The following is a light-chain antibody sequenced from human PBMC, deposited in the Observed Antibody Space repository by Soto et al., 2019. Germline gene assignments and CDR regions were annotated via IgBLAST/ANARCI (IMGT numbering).Light chain of an antibody. CDR2: GAS. CDR1: QSVGKNY. J-gene: IGKJ4*01. V-gene: IGKV3-20*01. Sequence: IVLTKSAGALSLSPGEGATLSFRASQSVGKNYLAWYQHKSGQAPRLLIHGASNRATGIPARFSGSGSGTDFTLTISRLEPDDFVAYYCQQYATHPPTFGGGTKVDIK. CDR3: QQYATHPPT.